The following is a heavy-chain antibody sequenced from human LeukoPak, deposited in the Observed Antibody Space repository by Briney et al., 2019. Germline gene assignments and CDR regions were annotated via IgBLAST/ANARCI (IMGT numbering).Heavy chain of an antibody. CDR1: GGSISSGGYY. CDR2: IYYSGST. D-gene: IGHD4-17*01. CDR3: ARSLGMTTVTTGWFDP. V-gene: IGHV4-31*03. Sequence: PSQTLSLTCTVSGGSISSGGYYWSWIRQHPGKGLEWIGYIYYSGSTYYNPSLKSRVTISVDTSKNQFSLKLSSVTAADTAVYYCARSLGMTTVTTGWFDPWGQGTLVTVSS. J-gene: IGHJ5*02.